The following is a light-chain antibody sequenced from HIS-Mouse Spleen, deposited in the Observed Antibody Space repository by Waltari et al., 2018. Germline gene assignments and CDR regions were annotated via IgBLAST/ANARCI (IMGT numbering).Light chain of an antibody. CDR3: CSYAGSSTFGV. V-gene: IGLV2-23*03. J-gene: IGLJ3*02. CDR2: EGS. CDR1: SSDVGSYNL. Sequence: QSALTQPASVSGSPGQSITISCTGTSSDVGSYNLVSWYQQHPGKAPKRMIYEGSKRPSGVSNRFPGSKSGNTASLTISGLQAEDEADYYCCSYAGSSTFGVFGGGTKLTVL.